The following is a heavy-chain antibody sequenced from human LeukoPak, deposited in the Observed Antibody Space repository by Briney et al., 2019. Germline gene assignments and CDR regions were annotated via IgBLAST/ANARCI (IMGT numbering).Heavy chain of an antibody. V-gene: IGHV4-4*07. CDR3: ARMNNWGRGWYFDL. CDR2: IYTSGST. J-gene: IGHJ2*01. Sequence: SETLSLTCTVSGGSISSYYWSWIRQPAGKGLEWIGRIYTSGSTNYNASLKSRVTISIDTSKNQFSLKVSSLTAADTAVYYCARMNNWGRGWYFDLWGRGTLVTVSS. D-gene: IGHD7-27*01. CDR1: GGSISSYY.